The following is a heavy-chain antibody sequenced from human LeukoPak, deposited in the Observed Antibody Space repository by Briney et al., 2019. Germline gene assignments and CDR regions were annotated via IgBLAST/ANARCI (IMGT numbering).Heavy chain of an antibody. CDR1: GFTVSSNY. D-gene: IGHD4-4*01. J-gene: IGHJ4*02. CDR2: ISGSGGST. V-gene: IGHV3-23*01. CDR3: AKDLHSFDY. Sequence: GGSLRLSCAASGFTVSSNYMSWVRQAPGKGLEWVSAISGSGGSTYYADSVKGRFTISRDNSKNTLYLQMNSLRAEDTAVYYCAKDLHSFDYWGQGTLVTVSS.